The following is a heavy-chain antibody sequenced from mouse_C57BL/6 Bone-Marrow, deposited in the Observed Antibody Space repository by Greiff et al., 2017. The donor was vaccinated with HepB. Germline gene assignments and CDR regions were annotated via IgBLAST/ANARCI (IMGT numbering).Heavy chain of an antibody. Sequence: VQLKQSGAELVKPGASVKLSCTASGFNIKDYYMHWVKQRTEQGLEWIGRIDPEDGETKYAPNFQGKATITADTSSNTAYLQLSSLTSEDTAVYYCALTTVVARYWYFDVWGTGTTVTVSS. CDR2: IDPEDGET. CDR1: GFNIKDYY. CDR3: ALTTVVARYWYFDV. D-gene: IGHD1-1*01. J-gene: IGHJ1*03. V-gene: IGHV14-2*01.